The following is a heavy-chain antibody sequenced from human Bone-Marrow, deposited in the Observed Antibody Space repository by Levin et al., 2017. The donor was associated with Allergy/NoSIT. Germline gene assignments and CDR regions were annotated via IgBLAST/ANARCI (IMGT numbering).Heavy chain of an antibody. J-gene: IGHJ4*02. CDR1: EFSVGNNY. V-gene: IGHV3-53*01. CDR2: IYSGGDA. CDR3: ATGTSSDN. Sequence: GESLKISCAVSEFSVGNNYMSWVRQAPGKGLEWVSLIYSGGDARYADPVKGRFTISRDSSRNTLYLQMNNLRAEDTAVYYCATGTSSDNWGQGTLVTVSS.